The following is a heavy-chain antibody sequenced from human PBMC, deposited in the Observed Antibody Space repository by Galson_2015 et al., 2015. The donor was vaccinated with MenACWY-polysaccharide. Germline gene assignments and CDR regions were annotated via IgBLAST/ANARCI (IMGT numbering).Heavy chain of an antibody. Sequence: CAISGDSVASKSATWDWIRQSPSRGLEWLGRTYLRSRWYYDYAESVKGRITISPDTSKNQFSLQLNSVTPEDTAVYYRAREGWRRDGYEYVDTWGQGTLVTVSS. D-gene: IGHD5-24*01. CDR1: GDSVASKSAT. CDR3: AREGWRRDGYEYVDT. J-gene: IGHJ4*02. CDR2: TYLRSRWYY. V-gene: IGHV6-1*01.